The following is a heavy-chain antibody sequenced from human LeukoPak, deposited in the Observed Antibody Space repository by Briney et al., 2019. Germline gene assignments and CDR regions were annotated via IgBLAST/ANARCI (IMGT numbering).Heavy chain of an antibody. D-gene: IGHD3-10*01. Sequence: GESLRLSCAASGFTFSSYAMHWVRQAPGKGLEWVAVISYDGSNKYYADSVKGRFTISRDNSKNTLYLQMNSLRAEDTAVYYCARDRAYGSGSYSNYYYYYGMDVWGKGTPVTVSS. CDR2: ISYDGSNK. CDR1: GFTFSSYA. CDR3: ARDRAYGSGSYSNYYYYYGMDV. V-gene: IGHV3-30*04. J-gene: IGHJ6*04.